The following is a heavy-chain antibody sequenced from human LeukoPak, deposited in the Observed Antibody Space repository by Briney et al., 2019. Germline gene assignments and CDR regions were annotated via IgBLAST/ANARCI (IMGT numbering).Heavy chain of an antibody. D-gene: IGHD3-3*01. V-gene: IGHV4-34*01. CDR3: ARGPLYYDFWSGWNTLDY. CDR1: GGSFSGYY. Sequence: PSETLSLTCAVYGGSFSGYYWSWIRQPPGKGLEWVGEINHSGSTNYNPSLKSRVTISVDTSKNQFSLKLSSVTAADTAVYYCARGPLYYDFWSGWNTLDYWGQGTLVTVSS. J-gene: IGHJ4*02. CDR2: INHSGST.